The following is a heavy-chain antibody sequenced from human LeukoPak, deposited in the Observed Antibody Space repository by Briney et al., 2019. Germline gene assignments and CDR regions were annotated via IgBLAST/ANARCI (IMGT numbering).Heavy chain of an antibody. D-gene: IGHD5-18*01. CDR3: ARVRYSYGYDW. CDR1: GFTFGNYW. CDR2: INSDGRSI. V-gene: IGHV3-74*01. Sequence: PGGSLRLSCAASGFTFGNYWMHWVRHAPGKGLVWVSRINSDGRSISYADSVKGRFTISRDNAKNTLYLQMNSLRAEDTAVYYCARVRYSYGYDWWGQGTLVTVSS. J-gene: IGHJ4*02.